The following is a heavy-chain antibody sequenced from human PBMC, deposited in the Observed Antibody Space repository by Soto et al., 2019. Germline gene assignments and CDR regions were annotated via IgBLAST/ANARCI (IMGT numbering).Heavy chain of an antibody. CDR3: ARSSSIAVALRYFDL. J-gene: IGHJ2*01. V-gene: IGHV1-69*01. CDR2: IIPTFGTA. Sequence: QVQLVQSGAEVKKPGSSVKVSCKASGGTFSSYAISWVRQAPGQGLEWMGGIIPTFGTANYAQKFQPRVTITADESTGTAYMELSSLRSEDTAVYYSARSSSIAVALRYFDLCGRGTLVTVSA. CDR1: GGTFSSYA. D-gene: IGHD6-19*01.